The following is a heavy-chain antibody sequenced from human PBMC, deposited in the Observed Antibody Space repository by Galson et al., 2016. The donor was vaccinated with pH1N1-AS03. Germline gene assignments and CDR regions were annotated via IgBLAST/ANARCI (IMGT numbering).Heavy chain of an antibody. V-gene: IGHV5-51*01. CDR3: ARHASPTILSYHFDY. CDR1: GYRFPTSW. J-gene: IGHJ4*02. Sequence: QSGAEVKKPGESLKISCQGSGYRFPTSWIGWVRHMPGKGLEWMGIFYPSDSDARYSPSFQGQVTFSADKSTATAYLQWTTLKAADTAIYYCARHASPTILSYHFDYWGRGTLVTVSS. CDR2: FYPSDSDA. D-gene: IGHD1-26*01.